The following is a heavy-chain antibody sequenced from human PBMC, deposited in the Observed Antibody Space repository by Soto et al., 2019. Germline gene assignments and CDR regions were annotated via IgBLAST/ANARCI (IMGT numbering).Heavy chain of an antibody. CDR2: IISSSSYI. V-gene: IGHV3-21*01. CDR3: PRDYYDSSGYYSDDAFDI. J-gene: IGHJ3*02. Sequence: GCSLRLPCSASGFTFSSYNMKWVRQAPGKGLEWVSSIISSSSYIYYADSVKGRFTISSDNAKNSLYLQMNSLRAEDTAVYYCPRDYYDSSGYYSDDAFDIWSHGTMVTV. CDR1: GFTFSSYN. D-gene: IGHD3-22*01.